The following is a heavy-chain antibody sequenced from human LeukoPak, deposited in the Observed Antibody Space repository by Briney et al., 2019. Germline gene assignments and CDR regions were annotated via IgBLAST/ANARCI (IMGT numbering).Heavy chain of an antibody. J-gene: IGHJ4*02. CDR3: AKPRYSGSYYFDY. D-gene: IGHD1-26*01. CDR1: GFTFSSYG. CDR2: IRFDGSNK. V-gene: IGHV3-30*02. Sequence: GSLRHSCAASGFTFSSYGMHWVRQAPGKGLEWVTFIRFDGSNKYYADSVKGRFTISRDNSKNTLYLQINNLRAEDTAVYYCAKPRYSGSYYFDYWGQGTLVTVSS.